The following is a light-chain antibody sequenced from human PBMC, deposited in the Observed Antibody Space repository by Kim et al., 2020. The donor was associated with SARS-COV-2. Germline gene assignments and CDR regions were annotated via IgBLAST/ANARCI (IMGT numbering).Light chain of an antibody. CDR1: QGISSA. CDR2: RAS. Sequence: AIQLTQSPSSQSASVGDRVTMTCRASQGISSALAWYQQKPGKVPKPLIYRASNLESGVPSRFSGSGSGTDFTLTISSLQPEDFATYYCQQFNSYPVTFGQGTRLEIK. V-gene: IGKV1-13*02. J-gene: IGKJ5*01. CDR3: QQFNSYPVT.